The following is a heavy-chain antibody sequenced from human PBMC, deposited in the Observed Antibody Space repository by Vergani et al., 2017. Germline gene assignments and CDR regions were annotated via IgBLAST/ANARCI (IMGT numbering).Heavy chain of an antibody. J-gene: IGHJ6*03. CDR2: ISSSSSYI. Sequence: EVHLVESGGGLVQPGRSLRLSCSGSGFTLGDYAMTWVRQAPGKGLEWVSSISSSSSYIYYADSVKGRFTISRDNAKNSLYLQMNSLRAEDTAVYYCARAKKSDDYYYYYYMDVWGKGTTVTVSS. V-gene: IGHV3-21*01. CDR3: ARAKKSDDYYYYYYMDV. CDR1: GFTLGDYA.